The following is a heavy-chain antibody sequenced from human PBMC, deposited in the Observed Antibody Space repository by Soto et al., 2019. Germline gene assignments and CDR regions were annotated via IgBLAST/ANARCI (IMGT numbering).Heavy chain of an antibody. J-gene: IGHJ4*02. CDR1: GYTFTSYV. CDR3: ARSIVVVTALDY. V-gene: IGHV1-3*05. CDR2: INADNGNT. D-gene: IGHD2-21*02. Sequence: QVQLVQSGAEEKKPGASVKVSCKASGYTFTSYVMHWVRQAPGQRLEWLGWINADNGNTKYSQKIQGRGTITSDTSASTADMELRSLRSEDTAVYYCARSIVVVTALDYLGQGTLVTVSS.